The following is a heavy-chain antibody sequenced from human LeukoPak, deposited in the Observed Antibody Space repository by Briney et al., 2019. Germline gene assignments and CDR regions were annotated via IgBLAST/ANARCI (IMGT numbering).Heavy chain of an antibody. V-gene: IGHV3-49*03. CDR2: IRSKAYGWTT. J-gene: IGHJ4*02. CDR3: TTSNFGFPFDY. D-gene: IGHD3-3*01. Sequence: GGSLRLSCTASGFTFGDYAMSWFRQAPGKGLEWVGFIRSKAYGWTTDYAAPVKGRFTISRDDSKNTLYLQMNSLKTEDTAVYYCTTSNFGFPFDYWGQGTLVTVSS. CDR1: GFTFGDYA.